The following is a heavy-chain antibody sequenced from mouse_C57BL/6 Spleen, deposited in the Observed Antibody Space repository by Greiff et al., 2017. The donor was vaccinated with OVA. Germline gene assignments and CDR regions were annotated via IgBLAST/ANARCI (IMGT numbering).Heavy chain of an antibody. V-gene: IGHV1-69*01. CDR1: GYTFTSYW. CDR3: ARRGYGSSDWYFDF. D-gene: IGHD1-1*01. J-gene: IGHJ1*03. CDR2: IDPSDSYT. Sequence: QVQLQQPGAELVMPGASVKLSCKASGYTFTSYWMHWVKQRPGQGLEWIGEIDPSDSYTNYNQKFKGKSTLTVDKSSSTAYMQLSSLTSEDSAVYYCARRGYGSSDWYFDFWGTGTTVTVSS.